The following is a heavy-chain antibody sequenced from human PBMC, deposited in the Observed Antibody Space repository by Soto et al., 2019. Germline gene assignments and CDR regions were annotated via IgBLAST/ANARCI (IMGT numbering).Heavy chain of an antibody. D-gene: IGHD6-19*01. J-gene: IGHJ6*02. Sequence: QVQLQESGPGLVKPSETLSLTCTVSGGSVSSGSYYWSWIRQPPGKGLEWIGYIYYSGSTNYNPSLKNRVTRSVDTSKNQCSLKRSSVTAADTAVYYCARGIEGWYQGRYYYGMDVWGQGTTVTVSS. CDR1: GGSVSSGSYY. CDR3: ARGIEGWYQGRYYYGMDV. V-gene: IGHV4-61*01. CDR2: IYYSGST.